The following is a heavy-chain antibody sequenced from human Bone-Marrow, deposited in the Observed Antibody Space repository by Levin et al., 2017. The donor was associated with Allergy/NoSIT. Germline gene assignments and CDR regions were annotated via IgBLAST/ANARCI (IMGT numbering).Heavy chain of an antibody. D-gene: IGHD5-18*01. CDR3: ARHMQRGYADGYVEY. Sequence: GSLRLSCTVSGGSISSSDYYWGWLRQPPGKGLEWIGSIFYSGATYYNPSLKSRVTISVDTSKNQFSLNLSSVTAADTAVYYCARHMQRGYADGYVEYWGQGTLVTVSS. J-gene: IGHJ4*02. CDR2: IFYSGAT. V-gene: IGHV4-39*01. CDR1: GGSISSSDYY.